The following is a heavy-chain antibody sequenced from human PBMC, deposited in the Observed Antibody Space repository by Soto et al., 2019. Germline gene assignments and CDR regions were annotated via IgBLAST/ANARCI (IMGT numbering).Heavy chain of an antibody. V-gene: IGHV3-30-3*01. CDR1: GFTFSSYA. CDR3: ARDGSGRWLQFFFDY. Sequence: QVQLLESGGGVVQPGRSLRLSCAASGFTFSSYAMHWVRQAPGKGLEWVAVISYDGSNKYYADSVKGRFTISRDNSKNTLYLQMNSLRAEDTAVYYCARDGSGRWLQFFFDYWGQGTLVTVSS. CDR2: ISYDGSNK. D-gene: IGHD3-10*01. J-gene: IGHJ4*02.